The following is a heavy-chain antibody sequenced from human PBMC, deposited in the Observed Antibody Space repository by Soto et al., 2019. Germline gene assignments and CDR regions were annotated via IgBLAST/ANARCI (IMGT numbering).Heavy chain of an antibody. J-gene: IGHJ4*02. V-gene: IGHV3-49*04. Sequence: GGSLRLSCSSSGFTFGDYSLSWVRQAPGKGLEWVGFIGGKTYGGATQYAASVKGRFTISRDDSNNMAYLQLNRLETEDTAVYYCARAGMQHSYLSLYMYTLDYWGQGTVVTFSS. CDR1: GFTFGDYS. D-gene: IGHD3-16*02. CDR3: ARAGMQHSYLSLYMYTLDY. CDR2: IGGKTYGGAT.